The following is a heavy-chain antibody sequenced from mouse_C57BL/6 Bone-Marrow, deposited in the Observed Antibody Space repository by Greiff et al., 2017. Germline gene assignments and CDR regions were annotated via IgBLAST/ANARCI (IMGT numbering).Heavy chain of an antibody. V-gene: IGHV1-80*01. CDR3: AALLRCYYAMDY. CDR2: IYPGDGDT. CDR1: GYAFSSYW. J-gene: IGHJ4*01. Sequence: QVQLQQSGAELVKPGASVKISCKASGYAFSSYWMNWVKQRPGKGLEWIGQIYPGDGDTNYNGKFKGKATLTADKSSSTAYMQLSSLTSEDSAVYFCAALLRCYYAMDYWGQGTSVTVSS. D-gene: IGHD1-1*01.